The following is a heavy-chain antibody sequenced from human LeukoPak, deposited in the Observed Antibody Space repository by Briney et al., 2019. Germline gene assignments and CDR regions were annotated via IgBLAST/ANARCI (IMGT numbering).Heavy chain of an antibody. CDR1: GYTFTSYG. Sequence: ASVKVSCKAPGYTFTSYGISWVRQAPGQGLEWRGWISVFNGNTNTAPNPKGRFPMTTDTPTSTAYIEVRSLRSHDTPLYTWARGLEIGFFEYWGQGTLVIVSS. D-gene: IGHD5-24*01. CDR2: ISVFNGNT. V-gene: IGHV1-18*01. CDR3: ARGLEIGFFEY. J-gene: IGHJ4*02.